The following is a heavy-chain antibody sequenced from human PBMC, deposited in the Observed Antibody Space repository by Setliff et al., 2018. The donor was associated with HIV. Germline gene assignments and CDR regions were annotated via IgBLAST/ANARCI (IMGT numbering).Heavy chain of an antibody. CDR2: INHSGST. J-gene: IGHJ4*02. Sequence: TSETLSLTCAVYGGSFSGYYWSWIRQPPGKGLEWIGEINHSGSTNYTPSLRSRVTMSVDTSKNQFSLKLTSVTAADTAVYYCAREHDYSNYRRLDSWGQGILVTVSS. CDR3: AREHDYSNYRRLDS. V-gene: IGHV4-34*01. CDR1: GGSFSGYY. D-gene: IGHD4-4*01.